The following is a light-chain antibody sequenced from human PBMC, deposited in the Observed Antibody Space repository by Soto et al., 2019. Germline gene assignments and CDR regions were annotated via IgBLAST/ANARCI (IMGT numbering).Light chain of an antibody. V-gene: IGLV1-44*01. CDR2: SNY. CDR3: AAWDGSLNGLYV. CDR1: SSNVGSLS. J-gene: IGLJ1*01. Sequence: QSVLTQAPSASGTPGQRVTISCSGSSSNVGSLSVDWYQHLPGTAPKLLIHSNYQRPSGVPDRFSGSKSGTSASLAINGLQSEDEADYYCAAWDGSLNGLYVFGTGTKLTGL.